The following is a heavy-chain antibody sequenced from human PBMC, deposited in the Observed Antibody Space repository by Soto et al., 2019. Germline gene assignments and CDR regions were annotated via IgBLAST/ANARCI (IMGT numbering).Heavy chain of an antibody. CDR1: AYSISSGYY. J-gene: IGHJ4*02. Sequence: SETLSLTCAVSAYSISSGYYWGWIRQPPGKGLEWIGSIYHSGSTYYNPSLKSRVTISVDTSKNQFSLKLSSVTAADTAVYYCGRYGFWRGGWWGGGYYFDYWGQGTLVTVSS. D-gene: IGHD3-3*01. CDR2: IYHSGST. V-gene: IGHV4-38-2*01. CDR3: GRYGFWRGGWWGGGYYFDY.